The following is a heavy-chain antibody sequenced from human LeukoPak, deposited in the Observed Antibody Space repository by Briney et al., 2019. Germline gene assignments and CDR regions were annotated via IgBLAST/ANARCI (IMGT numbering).Heavy chain of an antibody. CDR1: GYTFTSYG. J-gene: IGHJ6*03. V-gene: IGHV1-18*01. D-gene: IGHD1-26*01. CDR3: ARLSATRFSYYYYMDV. Sequence: GASVKVSCKASGYTFTSYGISWVRQAPGQGLEWMGWISAYNGNTNYAQKLQGRVTMTTDTSTSTAYMELRSLRSDDTAVYYCARLSATRFSYYYYMDVWGKGTTVTVSS. CDR2: ISAYNGNT.